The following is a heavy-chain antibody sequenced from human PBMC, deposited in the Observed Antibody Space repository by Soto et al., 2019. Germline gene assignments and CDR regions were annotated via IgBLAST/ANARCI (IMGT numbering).Heavy chain of an antibody. Sequence: PAETLCLTCAVSGGSISSSSYYWGWIGQPPGKGLEWVGSIYYSGRTYYNPSLNIRVPITVYTSKTQYSLNLRSVTAADTAVYYCARHVSAMVRGLKPFFDYWGQGTLVTVSS. CDR2: IYYSGRT. CDR3: ARHVSAMVRGLKPFFDY. D-gene: IGHD3-10*01. J-gene: IGHJ4*02. V-gene: IGHV4-39*01. CDR1: GGSISSSSYY.